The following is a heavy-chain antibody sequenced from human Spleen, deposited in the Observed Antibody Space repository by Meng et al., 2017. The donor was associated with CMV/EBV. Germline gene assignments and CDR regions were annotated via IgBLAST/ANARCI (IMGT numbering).Heavy chain of an antibody. V-gene: IGHV1-69*10. CDR2: IIPILDVT. CDR3: AMGMGASRDVGGKYHYQYYGMAV. Sequence: SVKVSCKASGGTFSSYAITWVRQAPGQGLEWLGGIIPILDVTNPAQKFQGRLTITADKSTSTAYMELSSLRSEDTAVYSCAMGMGASRDVGGKYHYQYYGMAVWGQGTTVTVSS. D-gene: IGHD1-26*01. J-gene: IGHJ6*02. CDR1: GGTFSSYA.